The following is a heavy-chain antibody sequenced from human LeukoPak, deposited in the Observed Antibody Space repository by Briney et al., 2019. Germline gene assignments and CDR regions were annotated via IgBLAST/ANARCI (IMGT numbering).Heavy chain of an antibody. Sequence: SETLSLTCTVSGGSISSSSYYWGWIRQPPGKGLEWIGSIYYSGSTYYNPSLKSRVTISVDTSKNQFSLKLSSVTAADTAVYYCARDRPRYCSGGSCCSEPYYYYYMDVWGKGTTVTVSS. D-gene: IGHD2-15*01. CDR3: ARDRPRYCSGGSCCSEPYYYYYMDV. CDR1: GGSISSSSYY. V-gene: IGHV4-39*07. CDR2: IYYSGST. J-gene: IGHJ6*03.